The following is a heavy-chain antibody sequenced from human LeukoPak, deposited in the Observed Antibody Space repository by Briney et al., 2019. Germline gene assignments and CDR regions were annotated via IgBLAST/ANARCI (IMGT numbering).Heavy chain of an antibody. V-gene: IGHV3-30*04. CDR3: AKEKTLLSYYYYGMDV. Sequence: PGGSLRLSCAASGFTFRNYAIHWVRQTPGKGLEWVAVISYDGSNKYYADSVKGRFTISRDNSKNTLYLQMNSLRAGDTAVYYCAKEKTLLSYYYYGMDVWGQGTTVTVSS. CDR2: ISYDGSNK. J-gene: IGHJ6*02. CDR1: GFTFRNYA.